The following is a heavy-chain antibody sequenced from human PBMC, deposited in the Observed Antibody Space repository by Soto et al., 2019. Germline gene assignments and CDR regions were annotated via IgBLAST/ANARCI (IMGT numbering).Heavy chain of an antibody. CDR3: ARSEVDTAMFNAFDI. D-gene: IGHD5-18*01. V-gene: IGHV1-69*01. CDR2: IIPIFGTA. J-gene: IGHJ3*02. Sequence: QVQLVQSGAEVKKPGSSVKVSCKASGGTFSSYAISWVRQAPGQGLEWMGGIIPIFGTANYAQKFQGRVTITADDSTSAAYMELGRLGSEVTAGYYGARSEVDTAMFNAFDIWGPGTMVAFSS. CDR1: GGTFSSYA.